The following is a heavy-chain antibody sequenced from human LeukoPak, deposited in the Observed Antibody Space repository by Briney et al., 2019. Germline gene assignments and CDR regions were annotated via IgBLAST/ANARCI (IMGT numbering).Heavy chain of an antibody. Sequence: PGGSLRLSCAASGFTFSRYSINWVRQAPGKGLEWVSSISSSSDYVYYADSVKGRFTISRDNAKNSLYLQMNSLRAEDTAVYYCARVNPSPQGDSDRGFDCWGQGTLVTVSS. CDR1: GFTFSRYS. J-gene: IGHJ4*02. CDR2: ISSSSDYV. CDR3: ARVNPSPQGDSDRGFDC. V-gene: IGHV3-21*01. D-gene: IGHD2-21*02.